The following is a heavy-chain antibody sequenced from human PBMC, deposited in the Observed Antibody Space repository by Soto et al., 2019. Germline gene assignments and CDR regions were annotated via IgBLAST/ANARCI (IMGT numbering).Heavy chain of an antibody. Sequence: AAVKVSCKASGYTFTSYGISWVRQAPGQGLEWMGWISAYNGNTNYAQKLQGRVTMTTDTSTSTAYMELRSLRSDDTAVYYCARERAARAHPLDHDAFDIWGQGTMVTVSS. CDR3: ARERAARAHPLDHDAFDI. D-gene: IGHD6-6*01. J-gene: IGHJ3*02. CDR1: GYTFTSYG. CDR2: ISAYNGNT. V-gene: IGHV1-18*01.